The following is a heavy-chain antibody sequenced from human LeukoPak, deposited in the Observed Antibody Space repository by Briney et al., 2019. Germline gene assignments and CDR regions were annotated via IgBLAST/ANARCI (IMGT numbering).Heavy chain of an antibody. Sequence: GGSLRLSCAASGYTFSNYWMHWVRQAPGKGLVWVSRINSDGRSTKYADSVKGQFAISRDNAKNTLYLQMNSLRAEDTAVYYCVRDRAVSPFPPDAFDMWGQGTMVTVAS. CDR3: VRDRAVSPFPPDAFDM. V-gene: IGHV3-74*01. D-gene: IGHD4-17*01. CDR2: INSDGRST. CDR1: GYTFSNYW. J-gene: IGHJ3*02.